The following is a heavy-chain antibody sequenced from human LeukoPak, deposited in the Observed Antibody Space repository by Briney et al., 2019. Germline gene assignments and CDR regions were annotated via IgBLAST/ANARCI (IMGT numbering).Heavy chain of an antibody. V-gene: IGHV4-34*01. Sequence: SETLSLTCAVYGGSFSGYYWSWIRQPPGKGLEWLGEINHGGSTNYNPSLKSRVTISLDTSKNQFSLKLSSVTAADTAVYYCARQTGSGLFILPGGQGTLVTVSS. CDR1: GGSFSGYY. D-gene: IGHD3/OR15-3a*01. CDR2: INHGGST. J-gene: IGHJ4*02. CDR3: ARQTGSGLFILP.